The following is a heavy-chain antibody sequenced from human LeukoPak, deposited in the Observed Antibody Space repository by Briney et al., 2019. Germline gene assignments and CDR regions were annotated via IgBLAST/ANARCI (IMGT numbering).Heavy chain of an antibody. Sequence: GGSLRLSCAASGFTFSSYAMSWVRQAPGKGLEWVSAISGSGGSTYYADSVKGRFTISRDNSKNTLYLQMNSLRAEDTAVYYCAKVRRYCSSTNCYSVTISGGTGFDYWGQGTLVTVSS. CDR1: GFTFSSYA. V-gene: IGHV3-23*01. J-gene: IGHJ4*02. D-gene: IGHD2-2*01. CDR3: AKVRRYCSSTNCYSVTISGGTGFDY. CDR2: ISGSGGST.